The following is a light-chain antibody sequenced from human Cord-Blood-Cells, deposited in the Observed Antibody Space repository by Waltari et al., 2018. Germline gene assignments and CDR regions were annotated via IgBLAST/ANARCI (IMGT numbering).Light chain of an antibody. CDR3: QQSYSTPPYT. CDR1: QRISSY. Sequence: DIKMTHSPSSLSASVGERVTITSRASQRISSYLNCYQQKPGKAPKLLIYAASSLQSVVPSRFSGSGSGTDFTLTISSLQPEDFATYYCQQSYSTPPYTFGQGTKLEIK. CDR2: AAS. V-gene: IGKV1-39*01. J-gene: IGKJ2*01.